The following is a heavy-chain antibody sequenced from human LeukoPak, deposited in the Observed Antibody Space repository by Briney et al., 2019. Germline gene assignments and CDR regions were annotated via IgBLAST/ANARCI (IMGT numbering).Heavy chain of an antibody. CDR2: ITNSGGTA. CDR3: AKEFAPDFYVLGWFDP. D-gene: IGHD3-16*01. CDR1: GFTFSSYA. V-gene: IGHV3-23*01. J-gene: IGHJ5*02. Sequence: GGSLRLSCAASGFTFSSYAMTWVRQAPGKGLEWASSITNSGGTAHYAGSVKGRFTISRDNAKNTLYLQMSSLRVDDTAIYYCAKEFAPDFYVLGWFDPWGQGTLVTVSS.